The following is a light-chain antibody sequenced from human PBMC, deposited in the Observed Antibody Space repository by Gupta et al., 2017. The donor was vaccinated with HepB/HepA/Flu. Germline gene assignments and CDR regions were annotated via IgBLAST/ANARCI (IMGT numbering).Light chain of an antibody. V-gene: IGLV1-40*01. CDR1: SSNIGAGYD. CDR2: GAH. CDR3: ESYDNTLISWV. J-gene: IGLJ3*02. Sequence: HSILTPPPSVSGAPGQRVTISSTGSSSNIGAGYDVHWYQQFPGTAPKLLVYGAHNRPSGVPDRFSGSKSGTSASLAITGLQAEDEADYYCESYDNTLISWVFGGGTKLTVL.